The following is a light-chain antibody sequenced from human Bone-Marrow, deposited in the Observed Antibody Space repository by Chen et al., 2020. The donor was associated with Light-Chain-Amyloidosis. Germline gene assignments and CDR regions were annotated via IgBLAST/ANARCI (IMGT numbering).Light chain of an antibody. CDR2: VAS. CDR1: QSLLPSDGYNY. J-gene: IGKJ4*01. CDR3: MQALPTLT. Sequence: DIVVTQSPLSLPVTPGEPASISCRSSQSLLPSDGYNYLDWYLQKPGQSPQLLIYVASNRASGVPDRISGSGAGTDFTLKISRVEAEDGGVYYCMQALPTLTFGGGTKVEIK. V-gene: IGKV2-28*01.